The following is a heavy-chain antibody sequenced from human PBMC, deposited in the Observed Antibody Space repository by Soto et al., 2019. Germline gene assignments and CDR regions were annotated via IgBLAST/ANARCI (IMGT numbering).Heavy chain of an antibody. CDR3: ARVPLTPLGLPLTPYFDY. CDR2: IYYSGST. Sequence: SETLSLTCTVSGGSISSGDYYWSWIRQPPGKGLEWIGYIYYSGSTYYNPSLKSRVTISVDTSKNQFSLKLSSVTAADTAVYYCARVPLTPLGLPLTPYFDYWGQGTLVTVSS. V-gene: IGHV4-30-4*01. CDR1: GGSISSGDYY. D-gene: IGHD3-16*01. J-gene: IGHJ4*02.